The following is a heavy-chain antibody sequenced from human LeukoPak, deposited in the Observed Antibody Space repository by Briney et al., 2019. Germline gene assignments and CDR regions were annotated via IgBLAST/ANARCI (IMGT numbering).Heavy chain of an antibody. Sequence: PSETLSLTCAVYGGSFSGYYWSWIRQPPGKGLEWIGSIYYSGSTYYNPSLKSRVTISVDTSKNQFSLKLSSVSAADTAVYYCASFIEYTSSDAFDIWGQGTVVTVSS. CDR3: ASFIEYTSSDAFDI. D-gene: IGHD6-6*01. V-gene: IGHV4-34*01. CDR1: GGSFSGYY. J-gene: IGHJ3*02. CDR2: IYYSGST.